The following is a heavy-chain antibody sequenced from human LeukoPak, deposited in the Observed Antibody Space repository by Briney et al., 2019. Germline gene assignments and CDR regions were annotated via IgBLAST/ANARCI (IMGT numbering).Heavy chain of an antibody. CDR2: ISGGGST. V-gene: IGHV3-23*01. D-gene: IGHD6-13*01. CDR1: GFTFSSYA. J-gene: IGHJ3*02. CDR3: AKTEQQWVSRDAFDI. Sequence: GGSLRLSCEASGFTFSSYAMSWVRQAPGKGLEWVSSISGGGSTYYGDSVKGRFTISRDISKNTLYLQLNSLRDEDTAVYYCAKTEQQWVSRDAFDIWGQGTMVTVSS.